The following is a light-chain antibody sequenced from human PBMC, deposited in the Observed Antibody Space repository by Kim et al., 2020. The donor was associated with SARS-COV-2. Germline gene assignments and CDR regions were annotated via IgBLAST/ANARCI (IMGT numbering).Light chain of an antibody. CDR2: KAS. Sequence: LSESVGDSVTINCRASQGGEGGVAWYQQKPGRAPRLLIYKASILEPGVSSKFSGSGSGTEFTLTIDGLQPGDSATYYCQQYYTWTFGQGTKVEIK. J-gene: IGKJ1*01. CDR3: QQYYTWT. CDR1: QGGEGG. V-gene: IGKV1-5*03.